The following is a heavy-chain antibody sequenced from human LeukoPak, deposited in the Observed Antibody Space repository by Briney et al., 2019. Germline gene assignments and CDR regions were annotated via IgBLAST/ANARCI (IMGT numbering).Heavy chain of an antibody. CDR1: GGSISSSNW. Sequence: PSGTLSLTCAVSGGSISSSNWWSWVRQPPGKGLEWIGEIYHSGSTNYNPSLKSRVTISVDKSKNQFSLKLSSVTAADTAVYYCARDKRGSGSYYNGPSIYYYGMDVWGQGTTVTVSS. J-gene: IGHJ6*02. CDR3: ARDKRGSGSYYNGPSIYYYGMDV. V-gene: IGHV4-4*02. CDR2: IYHSGST. D-gene: IGHD3-10*01.